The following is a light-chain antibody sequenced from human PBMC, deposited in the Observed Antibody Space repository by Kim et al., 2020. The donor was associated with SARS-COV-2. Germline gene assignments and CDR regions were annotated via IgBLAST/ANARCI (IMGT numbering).Light chain of an antibody. V-gene: IGKV1-5*03. CDR3: QQYSTYSYT. CDR1: QSISSW. J-gene: IGKJ2*01. Sequence: SAPLGDRATIPCRASQSISSWWAWYQQKPGKPPTLLMYKASSLLSGVPSRFSGSGSGTEFTLTISSLQPDDFATYYCQQYSTYSYTFGQGTKLEIK. CDR2: KAS.